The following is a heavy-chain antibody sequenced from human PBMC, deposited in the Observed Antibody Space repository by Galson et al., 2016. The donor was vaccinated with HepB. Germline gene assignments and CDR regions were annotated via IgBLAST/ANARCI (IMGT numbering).Heavy chain of an antibody. Sequence: SLRLSCAASGFTLNNYGMHWVRQAPGKGLEWVSSISGGSQHIYYADSVNGRFAISRDNAANSVFLEMNSLRVDDSGVYFCARQVAGLSDWGQGSLVIVSS. V-gene: IGHV3-21*06. J-gene: IGHJ4*02. D-gene: IGHD6-19*01. CDR3: ARQVAGLSD. CDR2: ISGGSQHI. CDR1: GFTLNNYG.